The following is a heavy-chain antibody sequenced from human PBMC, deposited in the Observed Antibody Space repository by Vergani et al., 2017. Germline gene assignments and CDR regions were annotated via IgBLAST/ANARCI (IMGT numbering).Heavy chain of an antibody. V-gene: IGHV1-18*04. CDR1: GYTFTSYG. CDR2: ISAYNGNT. D-gene: IGHD2-15*01. J-gene: IGHJ6*02. CDR3: AREGAYCSGGSCYSVLIYGMDV. Sequence: QVQLVQSGAEVKKPGASVKVSCKASGYTFTSYGISWVRQAPGQGLEWMGWISAYNGNTNYAQKLQGRVTMTTDTSTSTAYMELRSLRSDDTAVYYCAREGAYCSGGSCYSVLIYGMDVWGQGTTVTVSS.